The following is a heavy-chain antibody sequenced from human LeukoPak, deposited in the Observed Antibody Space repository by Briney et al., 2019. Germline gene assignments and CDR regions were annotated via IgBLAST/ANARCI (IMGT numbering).Heavy chain of an antibody. V-gene: IGHV1-69*04. J-gene: IGHJ4*02. CDR3: ATEYGDYGYFDY. CDR1: GGTFSSYA. Sequence: SVKVSCKASGGTFSSYAISWVRQAPGQGLEWMGRIIPILGIANYAQKFQGRVTITAGKSTSTAYMELSSLRSEDTAVYYCATEYGDYGYFDYWGQGTLVTVSS. D-gene: IGHD4-17*01. CDR2: IIPILGIA.